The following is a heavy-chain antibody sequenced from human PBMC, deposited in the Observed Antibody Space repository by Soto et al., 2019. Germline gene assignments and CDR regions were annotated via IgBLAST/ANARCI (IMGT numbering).Heavy chain of an antibody. CDR2: IIPIFGTA. CDR3: VRDRVEYSSSGDVSAPHRWFDP. J-gene: IGHJ5*02. D-gene: IGHD6-6*01. V-gene: IGHV1-69*13. CDR1: GGTLNSLA. Sequence: PGKVSWQGSGGTLNSLAISWVRQAPGQGLEWVGGIIPIFGTANYAQKFQGRVTITADESTSTAYMELSSLRSEDTAVYYCVRDRVEYSSSGDVSAPHRWFDPWGQGTLVTVSS.